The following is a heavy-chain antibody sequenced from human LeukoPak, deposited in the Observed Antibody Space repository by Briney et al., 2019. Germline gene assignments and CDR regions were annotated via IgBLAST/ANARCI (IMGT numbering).Heavy chain of an antibody. CDR1: GGSLSSGDYY. J-gene: IGHJ4*02. V-gene: IGHV4-30-4*08. Sequence: SQTLSLTCTVSGGSLSSGDYYWSWICQPPGKGLEWIGYIYYSGSTYYNPSLKSRVTISVDTSKNQFSLKLSSVTAADTAVYYCARGKGYDFWSGLNYFDYWGQGTLVTVSS. CDR2: IYYSGST. CDR3: ARGKGYDFWSGLNYFDY. D-gene: IGHD3-3*01.